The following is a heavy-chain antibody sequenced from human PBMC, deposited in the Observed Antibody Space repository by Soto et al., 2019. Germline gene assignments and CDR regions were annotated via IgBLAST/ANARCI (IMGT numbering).Heavy chain of an antibody. CDR2: INNDGSEI. CDR1: GFTFSGFW. V-gene: IGHV3-7*03. CDR3: ARDNWNYDC. J-gene: IGHJ4*02. Sequence: EVQLVESGGGLVQPGGSLRLSCAASGFTFSGFWMTWVRQVPGKGLDWVASINNDGSEIQYADSVRGRFSISRDNAENSVSLQMNSLRVEDTALYYCARDNWNYDCWGQGTLVTVSS. D-gene: IGHD1-20*01.